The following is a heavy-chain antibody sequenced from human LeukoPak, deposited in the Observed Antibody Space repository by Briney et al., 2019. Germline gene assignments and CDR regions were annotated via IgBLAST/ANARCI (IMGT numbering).Heavy chain of an antibody. CDR3: ARDQSYYYDSSGYYYY. V-gene: IGHV3-48*04. J-gene: IGHJ4*02. CDR1: GFSFSAYG. Sequence: GGSLRLSCAASGFSFSAYGMHWVRQAPGKGLEWVSYISSSGSTIYYADSVKGRFTISRDNAKNSLYLQMNSLRAEDTAVYYCARDQSYYYDSSGYYYYWGQGTLVTVSS. CDR2: ISSSGSTI. D-gene: IGHD3-22*01.